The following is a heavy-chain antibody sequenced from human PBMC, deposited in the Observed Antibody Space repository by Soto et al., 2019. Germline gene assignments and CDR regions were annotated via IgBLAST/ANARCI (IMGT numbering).Heavy chain of an antibody. V-gene: IGHV3-15*07. CDR2: IKSKTDGGTT. CDR1: GFTFSSAW. J-gene: IGHJ6*02. CDR3: TTDTEVVITVIDYYYGMDV. D-gene: IGHD3-22*01. Sequence: GGSLRLSCAASGFTFSSAWMNWVRQAPGKGLEWVGRIKSKTDGGTTDYAAPVKGRFTISRDDSKNTLYLQMNSLKTEDTAVYYCTTDTEVVITVIDYYYGMDVWGQGTTVTVSS.